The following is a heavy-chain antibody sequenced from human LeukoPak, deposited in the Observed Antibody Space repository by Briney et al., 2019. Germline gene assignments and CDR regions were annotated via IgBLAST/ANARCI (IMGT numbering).Heavy chain of an antibody. CDR2: MYYSEST. Sequence: PSETVSLTCAVSGGSLTGYFWTWIRQPPGKGLEWIGTMYYSESTYYSPSLKSRVTISVDSSRNQFSLELSSVTAADTAVYYCARRVGYCTTSSCQPYYYGLDVWGQGTTVTVS. V-gene: IGHV4-59*04. CDR1: GGSLTGYF. CDR3: ARRVGYCTTSSCQPYYYGLDV. D-gene: IGHD2-2*01. J-gene: IGHJ6*02.